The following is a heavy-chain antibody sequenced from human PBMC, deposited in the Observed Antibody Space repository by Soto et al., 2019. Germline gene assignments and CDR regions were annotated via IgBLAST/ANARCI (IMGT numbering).Heavy chain of an antibody. CDR2: IYYSGST. CDR1: GGSISSYY. V-gene: IGHV4-59*01. Sequence: PSETLSLTCTVSGGSISSYYWSWIRQPPGKGLEWIGYIYYSGSTNYNPSLKSRVTISVDTSKNQFSLKLSSVTAADTAVYYCARVLGYCISTSCYDYYYYGMDIWGQGTTVTVSS. J-gene: IGHJ6*02. CDR3: ARVLGYCISTSCYDYYYYGMDI. D-gene: IGHD2-2*01.